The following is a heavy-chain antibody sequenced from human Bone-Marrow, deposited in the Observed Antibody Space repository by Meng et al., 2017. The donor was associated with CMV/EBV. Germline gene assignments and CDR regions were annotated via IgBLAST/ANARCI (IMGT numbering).Heavy chain of an antibody. CDR2: ISSSSSYI. Sequence: GESLKIACAASGFTVSSNYMSWIRQTPGKGLEWVSSISSSSSYIYYADSVKGRFTISRDNAKNSLYLQMNSLRAEDTAVYYCAREVVPGRSGYYYGMDVWGQGTTVTVSS. CDR3: AREVVPGRSGYYYGMDV. D-gene: IGHD2-2*01. V-gene: IGHV3-21*01. J-gene: IGHJ6*02. CDR1: GFTVSSNY.